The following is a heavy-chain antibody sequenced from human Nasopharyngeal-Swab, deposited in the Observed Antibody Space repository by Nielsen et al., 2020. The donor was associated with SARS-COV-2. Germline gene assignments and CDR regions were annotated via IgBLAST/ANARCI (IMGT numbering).Heavy chain of an antibody. V-gene: IGHV4-59*01. CDR3: ARESPAGDALDI. Sequence: WIRQPPGKGLEWIGYIYYSGSTNYNPSLKSRVTISVDTSKNQFSLKLSSVTAADTAVYYCARESPAGDALDIWGQGTMVTVSS. J-gene: IGHJ3*02. CDR2: IYYSGST. D-gene: IGHD1-14*01.